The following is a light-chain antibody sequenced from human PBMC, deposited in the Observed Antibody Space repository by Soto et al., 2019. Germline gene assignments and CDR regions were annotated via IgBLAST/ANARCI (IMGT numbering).Light chain of an antibody. J-gene: IGKJ1*01. V-gene: IGKV1-5*03. Sequence: DIQMTQSPSTLSASVGDRVTITCRASESISNFLAWYQQKPGKAPNLLIYKASSLESGVPSRFSGSGSGTEFTLTISSLQPDDFATSYCQPYNSYSRTFGQGTKVDIK. CDR3: QPYNSYSRT. CDR2: KAS. CDR1: ESISNF.